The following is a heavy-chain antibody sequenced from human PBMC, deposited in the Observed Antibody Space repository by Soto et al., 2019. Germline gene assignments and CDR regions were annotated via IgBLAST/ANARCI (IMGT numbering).Heavy chain of an antibody. J-gene: IGHJ4*02. CDR3: AKDAGSYCSSTSCTEGTLWY. CDR1: GFTFSSYG. Sequence: SGGSLRLSCAASGFTFSSYGMHWVRQAPGKGLEWVAVISYDGSNKYYADSVKGRFTISRDNSKNTLYLQMNSLRAEDTAVYYCAKDAGSYCSSTSCTEGTLWYWGQGTLVTVSS. D-gene: IGHD2-2*01. V-gene: IGHV3-30*18. CDR2: ISYDGSNK.